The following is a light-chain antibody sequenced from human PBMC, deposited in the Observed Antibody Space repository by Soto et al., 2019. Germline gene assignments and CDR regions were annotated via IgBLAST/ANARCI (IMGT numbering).Light chain of an antibody. J-gene: IGLJ1*01. Sequence: QSVLTQPASVSGSPGQSITISCTGTSSDVGGYNYVSWYQQHPGKAPKFMIYEVSNRPLGVSNRFSGSKSGNTASLTISGLQAEDEADYYCTSYTSSSTLDVFGTGTKVTVL. CDR1: SSDVGGYNY. CDR2: EVS. CDR3: TSYTSSSTLDV. V-gene: IGLV2-14*01.